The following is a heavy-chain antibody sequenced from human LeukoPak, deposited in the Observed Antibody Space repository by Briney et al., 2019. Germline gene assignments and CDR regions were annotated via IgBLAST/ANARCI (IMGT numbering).Heavy chain of an antibody. CDR1: GGSISSSGYY. Sequence: SETLSLTCTVSGGSISSSGYYWGWIRQPPGKGLEWIGSIYYSGSTYYNPSLKSRVTISVDTSKNQFSLKLSSVTAADTAVYYCARGEDMIVVVLYFDYWGQGTLVTVSS. CDR2: IYYSGST. J-gene: IGHJ4*02. V-gene: IGHV4-39*07. D-gene: IGHD3-22*01. CDR3: ARGEDMIVVVLYFDY.